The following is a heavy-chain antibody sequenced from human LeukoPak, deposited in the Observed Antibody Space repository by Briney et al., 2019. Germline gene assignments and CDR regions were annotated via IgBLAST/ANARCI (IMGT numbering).Heavy chain of an antibody. J-gene: IGHJ6*03. V-gene: IGHV4-61*02. CDR2: IHTSGYT. CDR3: ARVMAYYGSGNYRDYYYYYMDV. Sequence: SETLSLTCSVSGGSFSGGRYYWSWIRQPAGKGLEWIGRIHTSGYTDHNPSLKSRVTISVDTFKNQFSLKLNSVTAADTAVYYCARVMAYYGSGNYRDYYYYYMDVWGGGTTVTVSS. CDR1: GGSFSGGRYY. D-gene: IGHD3-10*01.